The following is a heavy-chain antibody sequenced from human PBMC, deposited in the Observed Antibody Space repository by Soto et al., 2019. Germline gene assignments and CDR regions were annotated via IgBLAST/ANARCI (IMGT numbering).Heavy chain of an antibody. CDR2: ISYDGSNK. V-gene: IGHV3-30-3*01. J-gene: IGHJ6*02. CDR1: GFAFSSYS. CDR3: ASDGNSCQYYYYGMDV. D-gene: IGHD4-4*01. Sequence: SLRLSCAASGFAFSSYSMYWVRQAPGKGLEWVAAISYDGSNKHYADSLKGRFIISRDNSKNMLFLQMNSLSGEDTALYFCASDGNSCQYYYYGMDVWGQGTAVTVSS.